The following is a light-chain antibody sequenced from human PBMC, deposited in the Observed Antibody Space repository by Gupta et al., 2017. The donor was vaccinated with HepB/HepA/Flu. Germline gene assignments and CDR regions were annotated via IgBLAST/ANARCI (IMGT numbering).Light chain of an antibody. CDR1: QSLVFSDGNTF. J-gene: IGKJ4*01. V-gene: IGKV2-30*01. Sequence: DVVLTQSPLSLPVTLGQPASISCRSSQSLVFSDGNTFLHWFQQRPGQSPRRLLYQVSKRDSGVTERFSGSGSGTDFTLRSSRGEAEDVAIYYGVQGTHWPTFGGGTKVEIK. CDR3: VQGTHWPT. CDR2: QVS.